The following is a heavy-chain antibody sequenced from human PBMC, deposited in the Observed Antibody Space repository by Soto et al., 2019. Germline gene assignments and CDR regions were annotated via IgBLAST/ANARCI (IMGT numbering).Heavy chain of an antibody. J-gene: IGHJ4*02. D-gene: IGHD6-25*01. CDR2: IRGSGGST. CDR1: GFTFRSYA. Sequence: EVQLLESGGGLVHPGGSLRLSCAASGFTFRSYAMSWVRQAPGKGLEWVSAIRGSGGSTYYADSVKGRFTISRDNSKNTLYLQMNGLRAEDTAVNYCAKARNPPRLWGQRTMVTVSS. V-gene: IGHV3-23*01. CDR3: AKARNPPRL.